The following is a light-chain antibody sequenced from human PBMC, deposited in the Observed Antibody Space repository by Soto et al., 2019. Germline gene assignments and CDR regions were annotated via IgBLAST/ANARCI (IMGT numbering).Light chain of an antibody. V-gene: IGLV1-40*01. J-gene: IGLJ1*01. Sequence: QAVLTEPRSVSGAPGHRVTISCTGSNSNIGAGYDVHWYQLLPGTAPKLLIYGNSNRPSGVPDRFSGSKSGTSASLAITGLQAEDEADYYCQSYDTSLSALYVFGTGTKVTVL. CDR3: QSYDTSLSALYV. CDR1: NSNIGAGYD. CDR2: GNS.